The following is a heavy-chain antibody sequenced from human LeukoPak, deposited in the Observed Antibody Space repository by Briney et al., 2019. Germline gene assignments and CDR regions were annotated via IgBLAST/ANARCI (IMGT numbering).Heavy chain of an antibody. CDR3: AKDFRVPNWYNWNDGTFDY. J-gene: IGHJ4*02. V-gene: IGHV3-23*01. CDR2: ISGGGGST. CDR1: GFTFSSYA. Sequence: GGSLRLSCAASGFTFSSYAMSWVRQAPGKGLEWVSAISGGGGSTYYADSVKGRFTISRDNSKNTLYLQMNSLRAEDTAVYYCAKDFRVPNWYNWNDGTFDYWGQGTLVTVSS. D-gene: IGHD1-20*01.